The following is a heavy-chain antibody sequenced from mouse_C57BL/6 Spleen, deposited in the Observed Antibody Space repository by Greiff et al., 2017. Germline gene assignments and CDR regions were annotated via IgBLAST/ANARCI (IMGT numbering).Heavy chain of an antibody. CDR3: ARSEYGSSAWFAY. CDR1: GYTFTSYW. D-gene: IGHD1-1*01. CDR2: IDPSDSET. Sequence: QVQLQQPGAELVRPGSSVKLSCKASGYTFTSYWMHWVKQRPIQGLEWIGNIDPSDSETHYNQKFKDKATLTVDKSSSTAYMQLSSLTSEDSAVYYCARSEYGSSAWFAYWGQGTLVTVSA. J-gene: IGHJ3*01. V-gene: IGHV1-52*01.